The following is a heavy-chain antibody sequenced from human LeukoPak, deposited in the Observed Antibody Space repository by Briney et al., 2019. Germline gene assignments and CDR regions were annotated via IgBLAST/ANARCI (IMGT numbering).Heavy chain of an antibody. J-gene: IGHJ5*02. V-gene: IGHV4-39*07. Sequence: SETLSLTCTVSGGSISSSSYYWGWIRQPPGKGLEWIGSIYYSGSTYYNPSLKSRVTISVDTSKNQFSLKLGSVTAADTAVYYCARDMDIVVVPAAIVPPRLGIDPWGQGTLVTVSS. CDR1: GGSISSSSYY. CDR3: ARDMDIVVVPAAIVPPRLGIDP. CDR2: IYYSGST. D-gene: IGHD2-2*03.